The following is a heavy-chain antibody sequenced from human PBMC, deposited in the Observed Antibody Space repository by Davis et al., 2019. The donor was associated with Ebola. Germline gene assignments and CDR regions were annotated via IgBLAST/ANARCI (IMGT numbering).Heavy chain of an antibody. CDR2: ISSSGSII. V-gene: IGHV3-48*03. J-gene: IGHJ4*02. Sequence: GESLKISCAASGFTFSSYEMNWVRQAPGKGLEWVSYISSSGSIIYYADSVKGRFIISRDSAKNSLYLQMNSLRAEDTAVYYCARGGYVDYWGQGTLVTVSS. CDR3: ARGGYVDY. CDR1: GFTFSSYE.